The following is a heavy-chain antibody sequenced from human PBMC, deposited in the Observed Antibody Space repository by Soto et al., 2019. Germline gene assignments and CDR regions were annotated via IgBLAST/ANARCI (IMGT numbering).Heavy chain of an antibody. Sequence: SETLSLTCTVSGGSISSSSYYWGWIRQPPGKGLEWIGSIYYSGSTYYNPSLKSRVTISVDTSKNQFSLKLSSVTAADTAVYYCARLHNGVVTYKGHYYYYYMDVWGKGTTVTVSS. CDR3: ARLHNGVVTYKGHYYYYYMDV. V-gene: IGHV4-39*01. J-gene: IGHJ6*03. D-gene: IGHD3-3*01. CDR2: IYYSGST. CDR1: GGSISSSSYY.